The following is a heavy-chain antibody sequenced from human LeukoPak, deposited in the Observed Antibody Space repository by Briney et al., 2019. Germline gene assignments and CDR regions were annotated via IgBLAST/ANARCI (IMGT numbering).Heavy chain of an antibody. J-gene: IGHJ5*02. CDR3: TRDIVVVPAAFSWSGARFDP. Sequence: GASVKVSCKASGYTFTSYGISWVRQAPGQGLEWMGWISAYNGNTNYAQKLQGRVTMTTDTSTSTAYMELRSLRSDDTAVYYCTRDIVVVPAAFSWSGARFDPWGQGTLVTVSS. CDR2: ISAYNGNT. D-gene: IGHD2-2*01. V-gene: IGHV1-18*01. CDR1: GYTFTSYG.